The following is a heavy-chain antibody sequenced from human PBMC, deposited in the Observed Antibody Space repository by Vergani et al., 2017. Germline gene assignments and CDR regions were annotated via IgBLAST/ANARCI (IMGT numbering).Heavy chain of an antibody. Sequence: EVQLVESGGGVVQPGGSLRLSCAASGFTFDDYAMHWVRQAPGKGLEWVSLISGDGGSTYYADSVKGRFTISRDNSKNSLYLQMNSLRAEDTAVYYCAKGGDAAVAGINYYYGMDVWGQGTTVTVSS. CDR1: GFTFDDYA. CDR2: ISGDGGST. V-gene: IGHV3-43*02. J-gene: IGHJ6*02. CDR3: AKGGDAAVAGINYYYGMDV. D-gene: IGHD6-19*01.